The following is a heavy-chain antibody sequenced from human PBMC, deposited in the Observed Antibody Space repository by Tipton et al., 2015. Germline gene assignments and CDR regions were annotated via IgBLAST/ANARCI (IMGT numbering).Heavy chain of an antibody. CDR2: IYHTGST. Sequence: TLSLTCAVSGGSVSSSNWWSWVRQPPGKGLEWIGEIYHTGSTNYNPSLKSRITISVDKSKNQLSLELSSVTAADTAVYFCARDGRYDILTGHSHQYGMDVWGQGTTVTVSS. CDR3: ARDGRYDILTGHSHQYGMDV. D-gene: IGHD3-9*01. J-gene: IGHJ6*02. CDR1: GGSVSSSNW. V-gene: IGHV4-4*01.